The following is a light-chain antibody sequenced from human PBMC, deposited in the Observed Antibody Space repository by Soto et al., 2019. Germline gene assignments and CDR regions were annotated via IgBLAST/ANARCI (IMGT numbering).Light chain of an antibody. V-gene: IGKV3-11*01. CDR3: HQRSDWPLT. J-gene: IGKJ4*01. CDR2: DAS. Sequence: EIVLAQSPATLSLSPGDRATLSCRASRSVGDYLAWYQTKPGQPPRLLIYDASNRATGIPARFSGSGSGTDFTLNISSLEPADFAVYYCHQRSDWPLTFGGGTKVEIK. CDR1: RSVGDY.